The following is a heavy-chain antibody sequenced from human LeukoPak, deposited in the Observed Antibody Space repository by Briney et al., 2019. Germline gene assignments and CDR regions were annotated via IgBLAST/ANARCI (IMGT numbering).Heavy chain of an antibody. J-gene: IGHJ3*02. D-gene: IGHD4-23*01. CDR1: GGSISSYY. Sequence: NPSETLSLTCTVSGGSISSYYWSWIRQPPGKGLEWIGYIYYSGSTNYNPSLKSRVTISVDTSKNQFSLKLSSVTAADTAVYYCARDQDYGGNSDAFDIWGQGTMVTVSS. V-gene: IGHV4-59*01. CDR3: ARDQDYGGNSDAFDI. CDR2: IYYSGST.